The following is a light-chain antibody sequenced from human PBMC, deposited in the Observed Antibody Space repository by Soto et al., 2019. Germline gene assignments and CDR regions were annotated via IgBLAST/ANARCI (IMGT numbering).Light chain of an antibody. J-gene: IGLJ2*01. CDR2: EVS. CDR1: SRDVGGYNY. V-gene: IGLV2-14*01. Sequence: QSALTQPASVSGSPGQSITISCTGTSRDVGGYNYVSWHQQHPGKTPKVIITEVSNRPSGVSNRFSGSKSGNTASLTISWLLADDEADDYCCSYVNYNTFVIFGGGTKLTVL. CDR3: CSYVNYNTFVI.